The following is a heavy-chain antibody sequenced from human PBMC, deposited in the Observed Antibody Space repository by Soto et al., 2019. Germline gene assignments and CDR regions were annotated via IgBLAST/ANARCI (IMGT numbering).Heavy chain of an antibody. CDR3: AIDFSWELRDPGFYYYGMDV. Sequence: GGSLRLSCAASGFTFSSYGMHWVRQAPGKGLEWVAVIWYDGSNKYYADYVKGRFTISRDNSKNTLYLQMNSLRAEDTAVYCCAIDFSWELRDPGFYYYGMDVWGQGTTVTVSS. J-gene: IGHJ6*02. D-gene: IGHD1-26*01. CDR2: IWYDGSNK. CDR1: GFTFSSYG. V-gene: IGHV3-33*01.